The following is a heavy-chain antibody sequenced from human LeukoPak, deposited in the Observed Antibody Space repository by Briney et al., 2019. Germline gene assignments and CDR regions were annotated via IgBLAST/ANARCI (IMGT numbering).Heavy chain of an antibody. CDR3: ASIAAVVTNGFDI. V-gene: IGHV3-23*01. CDR2: ISTSGGGT. D-gene: IGHD6-13*01. CDR1: GFTFRSYA. J-gene: IGHJ3*02. Sequence: GGSLRLSCAASGFTFRSYAMSCVRQAPGKGLEWVSGISTSGGGTYYADSVKGRFTISRDNSKNTLYLQMNSLRAEDTAVYYCASIAAVVTNGFDIWGQGTMVTVSS.